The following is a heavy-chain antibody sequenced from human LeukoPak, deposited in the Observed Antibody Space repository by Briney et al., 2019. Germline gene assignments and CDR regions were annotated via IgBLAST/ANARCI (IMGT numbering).Heavy chain of an antibody. V-gene: IGHV1-2*02. D-gene: IGHD2-15*01. CDR1: GYTFSGQY. Sequence: ASVKVSCKASGYTFSGQYMHWVRQAPGQGLEWMGWINPNSGGTNYAQKFQGRVTMTRDTSISTAYMELSRLRSDDTAVYYCARDLGYCSGGSCYEFDYWGQGTLVTVSS. J-gene: IGHJ4*02. CDR2: INPNSGGT. CDR3: ARDLGYCSGGSCYEFDY.